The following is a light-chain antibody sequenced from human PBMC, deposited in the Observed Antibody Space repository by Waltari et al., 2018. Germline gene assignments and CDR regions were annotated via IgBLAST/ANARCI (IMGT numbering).Light chain of an antibody. CDR1: QTIRTTY. V-gene: IGKV3-20*01. J-gene: IGKJ4*01. CDR2: GTF. CDR3: QQYDISPLT. Sequence: EIVLTQSPGTLSLSPGEGATLSCRTSQTIRTTYLAWYQQKPDQAPTPLIYGTFRRATGIPDRFTGSGSGTDFSLSISSLEPEDFATYYCQQYDISPLTFGGGTKVEIK.